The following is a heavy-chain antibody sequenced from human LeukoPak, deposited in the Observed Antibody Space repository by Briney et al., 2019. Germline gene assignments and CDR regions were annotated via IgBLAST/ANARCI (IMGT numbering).Heavy chain of an antibody. CDR2: ISGSGGST. J-gene: IGHJ4*02. D-gene: IGHD3-10*01. V-gene: IGHV3-23*01. Sequence: GGSLRLSCAASGFTFSSYGMSWVRQAPGKGLEWVSAISGSGGSTYYADSVKGRFTISRDNSKNTLYLQMNSLRAEDTAVYYCAKMVRGVSGYFDYWGQGTLVTVSS. CDR1: GFTFSSYG. CDR3: AKMVRGVSGYFDY.